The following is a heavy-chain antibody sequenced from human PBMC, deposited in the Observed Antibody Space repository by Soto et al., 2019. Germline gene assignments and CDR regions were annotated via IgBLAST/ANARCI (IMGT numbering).Heavy chain of an antibody. CDR1: GFTFTNSA. Sequence: GASVKVSCKASGFTFTNSAVQWERQARGQRLEWIGWIVVGSGNTNYAQKFQERVTITRDLSTSTAYMELSSLRSEDTAVYYCAAASYYDILTGDFDSWGQGTLVTVSS. CDR3: AAASYYDILTGDFDS. D-gene: IGHD3-9*01. CDR2: IVVGSGNT. V-gene: IGHV1-58*01. J-gene: IGHJ4*02.